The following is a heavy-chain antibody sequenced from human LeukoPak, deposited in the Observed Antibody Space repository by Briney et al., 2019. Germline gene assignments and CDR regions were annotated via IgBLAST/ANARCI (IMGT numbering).Heavy chain of an antibody. D-gene: IGHD3-10*01. CDR2: ISGSGGST. J-gene: IGHJ4*02. Sequence: GGSLRLSCAASGFTFSSYAMSWVRQAPGKGLEWVSAISGSGGSTYYADSVKGRFTISRDNAKNSLYLQMNSLRAEDTAVYFCARDGLYGSESYFYYFDFWGQGTLVTVSS. V-gene: IGHV3-23*01. CDR1: GFTFSSYA. CDR3: ARDGLYGSESYFYYFDF.